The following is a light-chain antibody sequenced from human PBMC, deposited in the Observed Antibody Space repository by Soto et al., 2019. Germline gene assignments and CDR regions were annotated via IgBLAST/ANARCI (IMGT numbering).Light chain of an antibody. CDR3: QQRSNWPTWT. V-gene: IGKV3-11*01. CDR1: QGVSSY. J-gene: IGKJ1*01. CDR2: DAS. Sequence: PSTLSLSQGARATVSYRASQGVSSYLAWYPQKPGQAPRLLIYDASNRASGIPARFSGSGSGTDFTLTISSLGPEDFAVYYCQQRSNWPTWTFGQGTKVDIK.